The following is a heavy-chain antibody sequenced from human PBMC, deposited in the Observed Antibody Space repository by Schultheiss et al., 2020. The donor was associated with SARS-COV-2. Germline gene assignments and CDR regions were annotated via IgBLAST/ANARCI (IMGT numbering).Heavy chain of an antibody. V-gene: IGHV1-2*02. CDR1: GGTFSSYA. CDR3: ARVKRGLIEVDV. CDR2: MNPNSGGT. Sequence: ASVKVSCKASGGTFSSYAISWVRQATGQGLEWMGWMNPNSGGTNYAQKFQGRVTMTRDTSISTAYMELSRLRSDDTAVYYCARVKRGLIEVDVWGQGTTVTVSS. D-gene: IGHD6-25*01. J-gene: IGHJ6*02.